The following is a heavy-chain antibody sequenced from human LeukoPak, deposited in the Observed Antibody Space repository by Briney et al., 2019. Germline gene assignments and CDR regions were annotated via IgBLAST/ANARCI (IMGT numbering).Heavy chain of an antibody. D-gene: IGHD5-24*01. Sequence: SETLSLTCAVYGGSFSVYYWTWIRQPPGKGPEWIGEISHSEGTHYNPSLKSRVTISEDTSKNQFFLNLNSVTAADTAVYYCARGMDAYKTGYWGQGTLVTVSS. CDR2: ISHSEGT. CDR3: ARGMDAYKTGY. CDR1: GGSFSVYY. J-gene: IGHJ4*02. V-gene: IGHV4-34*01.